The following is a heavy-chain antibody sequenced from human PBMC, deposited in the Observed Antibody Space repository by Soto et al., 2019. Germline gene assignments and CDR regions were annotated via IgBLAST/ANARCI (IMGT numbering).Heavy chain of an antibody. V-gene: IGHV3-23*01. CDR2: ISGSDDST. J-gene: IGHJ4*02. Sequence: EVQLLDSGGGLVQPGESLRLSCAASGFTFSSYAMSWVRQAPGKGLEWVSVISGSDDSTYYADSVKGRFTISRDNSKNTLYLQMNSLRVEDTAIYYCAKRSSSFTFAYWGQGTLVTVSS. CDR1: GFTFSSYA. D-gene: IGHD3-3*01. CDR3: AKRSSSFTFAY.